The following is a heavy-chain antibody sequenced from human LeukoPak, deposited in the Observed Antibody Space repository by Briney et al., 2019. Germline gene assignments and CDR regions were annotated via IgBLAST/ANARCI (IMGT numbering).Heavy chain of an antibody. D-gene: IGHD3-22*01. CDR1: GFTFNSYS. J-gene: IGHJ2*01. Sequence: GGSLRLSCAASGFTFNSYSMNWVRQAPGKGLEWVPSISSSSSSYIYYADSVKCRFTISRDNAKNSLYLQMNSLRAEDTAVYYCARDRRHTMIVVGREGWYFDLWGRGTLVTVSS. CDR3: ARDRRHTMIVVGREGWYFDL. CDR2: ISSSSSSYI. V-gene: IGHV3-21*01.